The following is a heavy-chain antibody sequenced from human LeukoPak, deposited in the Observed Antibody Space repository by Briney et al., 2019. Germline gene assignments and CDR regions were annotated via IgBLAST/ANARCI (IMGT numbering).Heavy chain of an antibody. CDR2: IYYSGST. J-gene: IGHJ3*02. V-gene: IGHV4-39*07. Sequence: PSETLSLTCTVSGGSISSSSYYWGWIRQPPGKGLEWIGSIYYSGSTYYNPSLKSRVTISVDTSKNQFSLKLRSVTAEDTAVYYCASQSPPSTTGTTPLNDAFDIWGQGTMVTVSS. CDR3: ASQSPPSTTGTTPLNDAFDI. CDR1: GGSISSSSYY. D-gene: IGHD1-1*01.